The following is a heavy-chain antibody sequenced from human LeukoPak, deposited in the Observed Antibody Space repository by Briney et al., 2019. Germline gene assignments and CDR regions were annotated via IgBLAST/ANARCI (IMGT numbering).Heavy chain of an antibody. CDR1: GGSISSGDYY. CDR3: ASRGAFGGVIVFDY. CDR2: IYYSGST. J-gene: IGHJ4*02. V-gene: IGHV4-30-4*01. D-gene: IGHD3-16*02. Sequence: SQTLSLTCTVSGGSISSGDYYWSWIRQPPGKGLEWIGYIYYSGSTYYNPSLKSRVTISVDTSKNQFSLKLSSVTAADTAVYYCASRGAFGGVIVFDYWGQGTLVTVSS.